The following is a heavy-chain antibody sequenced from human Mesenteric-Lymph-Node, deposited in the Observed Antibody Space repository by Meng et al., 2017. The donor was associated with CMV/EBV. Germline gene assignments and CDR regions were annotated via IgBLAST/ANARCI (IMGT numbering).Heavy chain of an antibody. V-gene: IGHV3-7*01. CDR2: IKQDGSEK. D-gene: IGHD3-3*01. CDR3: ARDSFHSRITIFGVAGDDAFDI. J-gene: IGHJ3*02. CDR1: GFSFSRHW. Sequence: GESLKISCAASGFSFSRHWMTWVRQAPGKGLEWVANIKQDGSEKYYVESVKGRFIISRDNAKNSLYLQMNSLRAEDTAVYYCARDSFHSRITIFGVAGDDAFDIWGQGTMVTVSS.